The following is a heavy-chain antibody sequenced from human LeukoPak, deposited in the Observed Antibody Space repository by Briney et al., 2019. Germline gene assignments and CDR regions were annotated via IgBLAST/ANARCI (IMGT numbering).Heavy chain of an antibody. Sequence: SVKVSCKASGGTFSSYAISWVRQAPGQGLEWMGGIIPIFGTANCAQKFQGRVTITADESTSTAYMGLSSLRSEDTAVYYCARVRGSTSSRMDVWGQGTTVTVSS. CDR3: ARVRGSTSSRMDV. CDR2: IIPIFGTA. V-gene: IGHV1-69*13. J-gene: IGHJ6*02. D-gene: IGHD2-2*01. CDR1: GGTFSSYA.